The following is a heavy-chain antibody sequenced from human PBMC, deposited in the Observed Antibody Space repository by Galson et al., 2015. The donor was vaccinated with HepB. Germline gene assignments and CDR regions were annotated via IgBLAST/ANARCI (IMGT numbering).Heavy chain of an antibody. J-gene: IGHJ4*02. CDR2: IYHSGST. D-gene: IGHD3-3*01. CDR1: GGSISGTNW. V-gene: IGHV4-4*02. Sequence: GTLSLTCAVSGGSISGTNWWSWVRKPPGKGLEWIGEIYHSGSTNYNPSLKSRITISVDKSKNQFSLQLTSVTAADTAVYYCVANGYYTLEHWGQGTPVTVSS. CDR3: VANGYYTLEH.